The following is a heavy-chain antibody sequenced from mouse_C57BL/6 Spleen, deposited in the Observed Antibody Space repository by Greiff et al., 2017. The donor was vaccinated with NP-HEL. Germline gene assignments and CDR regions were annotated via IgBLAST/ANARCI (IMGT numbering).Heavy chain of an antibody. D-gene: IGHD2-3*01. CDR2: ISSGSSTI. CDR1: GFTFSDYG. V-gene: IGHV5-17*01. J-gene: IGHJ4*01. CDR3: ARENDGYYHRYAMDY. Sequence: EVKLMESGGGLVKPGGSLKLSCAASGFTFSDYGMHWVRQAPEKGLEWVAYISSGSSTIYYADTVKGRFTISRDNAKNTLFLQMTSLRSEDTAMCYCARENDGYYHRYAMDYWGQGTSVTVSS.